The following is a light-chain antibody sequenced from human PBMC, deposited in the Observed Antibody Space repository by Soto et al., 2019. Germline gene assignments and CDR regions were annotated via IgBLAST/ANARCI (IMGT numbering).Light chain of an antibody. J-gene: IGLJ1*01. V-gene: IGLV2-8*01. CDR3: SSYTDSNNYV. CDR1: SSDVGAYNY. Sequence: QSALTQPPSESGSPGQSVTISCTGTSSDVGAYNYVSWYQEHPGKAPKLMIYEVSKRPSGVPDRFSGSKSGITASLTVSGLQTEDEADYYCSSYTDSNNYVFGPGTKLTVL. CDR2: EVS.